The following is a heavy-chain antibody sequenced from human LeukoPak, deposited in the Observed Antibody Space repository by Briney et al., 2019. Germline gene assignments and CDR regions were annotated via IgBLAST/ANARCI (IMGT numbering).Heavy chain of an antibody. J-gene: IGHJ4*02. Sequence: PGGSLRLSCAASGFTVSSNYMSWVRQAPGKGLEWVSVIYSGGSTYYADSVKGRFTISRGNSKNTLYLQMNSLRAEDTAVYYCARAIQLTDPFGYWGQGTLVTVSS. CDR3: ARAIQLTDPFGY. D-gene: IGHD5-18*01. CDR1: GFTVSSNY. CDR2: IYSGGST. V-gene: IGHV3-66*01.